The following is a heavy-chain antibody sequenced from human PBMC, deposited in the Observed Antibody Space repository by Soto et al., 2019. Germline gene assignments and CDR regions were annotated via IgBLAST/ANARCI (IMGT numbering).Heavy chain of an antibody. CDR2: ISATGGST. CDR1: GFTFNNYA. Sequence: GGSLRLSCAASGFTFNNYAMNWVRQAPGRGLEWVATISATGGSTYYADSVRGRFTISRDNSKNTLYLQMNGLRVEDTAVYYCAKDRLAGNFDYWGQGTQVTVSS. V-gene: IGHV3-23*01. J-gene: IGHJ4*02. CDR3: AKDRLAGNFDY.